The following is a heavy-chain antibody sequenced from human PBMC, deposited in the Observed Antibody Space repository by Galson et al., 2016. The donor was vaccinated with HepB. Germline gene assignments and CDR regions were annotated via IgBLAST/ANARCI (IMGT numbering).Heavy chain of an antibody. Sequence: CAISGDSVSSNSAAWNWIRQSPSRGLEWLGRTYYRSKWYNDYAESVKSRITINPDTSKNQFSLQLHSVTPDDTAFYYCAGEGESGYALDYWGQGTLVTVSS. CDR3: AGEGESGYALDY. D-gene: IGHD6-25*01. V-gene: IGHV6-1*01. CDR1: GDSVSSNSAA. J-gene: IGHJ4*02. CDR2: TYYRSKWYN.